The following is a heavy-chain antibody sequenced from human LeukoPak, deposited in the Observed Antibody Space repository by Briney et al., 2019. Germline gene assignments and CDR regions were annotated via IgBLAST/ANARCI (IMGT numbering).Heavy chain of an antibody. Sequence: GGSLRLSCAASGFTFSYYSMNWVRQAPGKGLEWVSYISSSSSYIYYADSVKGRFTTSRDNAKNSLYLQMNSLRAEDTAVYYCARDRGGSWDYYYMDVWGKGTTVTVSS. D-gene: IGHD1-26*01. V-gene: IGHV3-21*05. CDR3: ARDRGGSWDYYYMDV. CDR1: GFTFSYYS. CDR2: ISSSSSYI. J-gene: IGHJ6*03.